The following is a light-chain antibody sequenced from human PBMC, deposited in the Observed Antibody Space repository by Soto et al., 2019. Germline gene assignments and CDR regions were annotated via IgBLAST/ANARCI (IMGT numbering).Light chain of an antibody. CDR1: QSISTW. CDR3: QQYDSFSVT. V-gene: IGKV1-5*01. Sequence: DIQMTQSPSSLSASVGDRVSITCRASQSISTWLAWHQQKPGKAPKLLIYDVSALKRGVPPRFSGSGSGTEFTLTISSLQPDDFATYYCQQYDSFSVTFGQGTKVDIK. CDR2: DVS. J-gene: IGKJ1*01.